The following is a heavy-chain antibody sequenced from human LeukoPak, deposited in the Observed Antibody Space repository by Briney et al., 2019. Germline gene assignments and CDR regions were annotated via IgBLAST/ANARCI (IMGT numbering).Heavy chain of an antibody. CDR3: ARADSSGYSLEENFDY. D-gene: IGHD3-22*01. Sequence: SVKVSCKASGGTLSSYALNWVRQAPGQGVEWIGRIIPIFAIVNYAQNFQGRVTITADKSTNTAYMELSSLRFEDTAFYYCARADSSGYSLEENFDYRGQGTLVTVSS. V-gene: IGHV1-69*04. CDR2: IIPIFAIV. CDR1: GGTLSSYA. J-gene: IGHJ4*02.